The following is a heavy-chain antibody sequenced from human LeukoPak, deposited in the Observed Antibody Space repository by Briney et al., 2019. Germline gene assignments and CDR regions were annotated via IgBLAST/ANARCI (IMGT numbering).Heavy chain of an antibody. Sequence: RGSLRLSCAASGFTFSSYGMHWVRQAPGKGLEWEAFIRYDGSNKYYADSVKGRFTISRENAKNSLYLQMNSLRAGDTAVYYCARGFRGYYSLDAFDIWGQGTMVTVSS. J-gene: IGHJ3*02. CDR3: ARGFRGYYSLDAFDI. CDR2: IRYDGSNK. D-gene: IGHD3-22*01. V-gene: IGHV3-30*02. CDR1: GFTFSSYG.